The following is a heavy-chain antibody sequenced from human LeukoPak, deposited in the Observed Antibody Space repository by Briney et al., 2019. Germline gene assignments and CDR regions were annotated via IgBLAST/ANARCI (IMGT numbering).Heavy chain of an antibody. V-gene: IGHV1-2*02. CDR3: AREGHTTSSGNDY. CDR2: INPNGGDT. J-gene: IGHJ4*02. Sequence: ASVKVSCKASRYTFTGYYMHWVRQAPGQGLEWMVWINPNGGDTKYAQQFQGRVTMTRDTSIGTAYMELTSLRSDDTAVYYCAREGHTTSSGNDYWGQGTLVTVSS. D-gene: IGHD6-6*01. CDR1: RYTFTGYY.